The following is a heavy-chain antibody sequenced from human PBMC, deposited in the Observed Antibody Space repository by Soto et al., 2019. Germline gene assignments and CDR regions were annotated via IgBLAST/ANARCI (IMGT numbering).Heavy chain of an antibody. Sequence: EVQLLESGGGLVQPGGSLRLSCAASGFTLSSYSMSWVSQAPGKGLEWVSAISGSGGSTYYADSVKGRFNISRDNSKNQLYLQMNSLRDEDTAVYYGAKEVLRSFDELDYWGQGTLVTVSS. V-gene: IGHV3-23*01. J-gene: IGHJ4*02. CDR2: ISGSGGST. D-gene: IGHD3-9*01. CDR3: AKEVLRSFDELDY. CDR1: GFTLSSYS.